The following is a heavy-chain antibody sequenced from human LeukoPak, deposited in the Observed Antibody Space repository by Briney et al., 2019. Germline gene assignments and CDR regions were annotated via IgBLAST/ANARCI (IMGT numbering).Heavy chain of an antibody. CDR1: GFTFSSYA. V-gene: IGHV3-23*01. J-gene: IGHJ4*02. CDR3: ASQNSSGYSE. CDR2: ISGSGGST. D-gene: IGHD3-22*01. Sequence: GGSLRLSCAASGFTFSSYAMSWVRQAPGKGLEWVPAISGSGGSTYYADSVEGRFTISRDNSKNTLYLQMNSLRAEDTAVYYCASQNSSGYSEWGQGTLVTVSS.